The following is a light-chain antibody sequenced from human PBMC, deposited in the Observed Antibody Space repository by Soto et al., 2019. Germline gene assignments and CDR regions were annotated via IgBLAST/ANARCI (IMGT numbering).Light chain of an antibody. CDR3: SSFTSSNTWV. J-gene: IGLJ3*02. V-gene: IGLV2-18*02. Sequence: QSALTQPPSVSGSPGQSVTISCTGTSSDVGSYNRVSWYQHPPGTAPKLIIYEVSNRPSGVPDRFFGSKSGNTASLTISGLQAEDEADYYCSSFTSSNTWVFGGGTKLTVL. CDR1: SSDVGSYNR. CDR2: EVS.